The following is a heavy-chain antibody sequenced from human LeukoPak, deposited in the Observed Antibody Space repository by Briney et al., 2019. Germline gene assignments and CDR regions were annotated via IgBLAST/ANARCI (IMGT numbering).Heavy chain of an antibody. V-gene: IGHV1-46*01. CDR1: GYTFTSYY. Sequence: ASVKVSCKASGYTFTSYYMHRVRQAPGQGLEWMGIINPSGGHATYAQKFQGRVIMTRDTSTSTVYVDLSSLRSEDTAVYYCAKAASLWSYGGFDNWGQGTLVTVSS. J-gene: IGHJ4*02. D-gene: IGHD2-2*01. CDR3: AKAASLWSYGGFDN. CDR2: INPSGGHA.